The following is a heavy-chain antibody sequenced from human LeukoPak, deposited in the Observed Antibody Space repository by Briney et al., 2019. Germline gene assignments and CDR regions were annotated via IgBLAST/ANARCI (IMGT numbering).Heavy chain of an antibody. Sequence: NPGGSLRLSCAASGVTFSDYYMSWSRQAPGKGLEWVSYISSSSSYTNYADSVKGRFTISRDNAKNSLYLQMNSLRAEDTAVYYCARTGRRGYSYGKNYYFDYWGQGTLVTVSS. CDR2: ISSSSSYT. D-gene: IGHD5-18*01. CDR3: ARTGRRGYSYGKNYYFDY. V-gene: IGHV3-11*06. CDR1: GVTFSDYY. J-gene: IGHJ4*02.